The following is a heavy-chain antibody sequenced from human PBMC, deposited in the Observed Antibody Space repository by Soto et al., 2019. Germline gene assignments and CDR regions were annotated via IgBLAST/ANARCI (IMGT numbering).Heavy chain of an antibody. D-gene: IGHD2-8*01. CDR2: IIPIFGTA. CDR3: ASTKCDVCVYVCWWLGL. Sequence: VPHMACQDSLQHYSFSWVRQPPAPGLEWMGGIIPIFGTAHYPQNFQGRVTHNADTSANTVYLALSSLRSDDTAVYLCASTKCDVCVYVCWWLGLWGRGTLVTGYS. CDR1: QDSLQHYS. V-gene: IGHV1-69*06. J-gene: IGHJ2*01.